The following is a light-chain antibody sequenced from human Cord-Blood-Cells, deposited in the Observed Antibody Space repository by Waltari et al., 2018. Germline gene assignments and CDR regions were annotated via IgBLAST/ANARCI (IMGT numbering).Light chain of an antibody. CDR3: SSYTSSSTLV. CDR1: SSDVGGYNY. J-gene: IGLJ2*01. V-gene: IGLV2-14*01. Sequence: QSALTQPASVSGSPGQAITISCTGTSSDVGGYNYVYRYQQHPGKAPDLIIYDVKNRPSGFSNRFSGSKSGKTAHLTISGLQAEDEADYYCSSYTSSSTLVFGGGTKLTVL. CDR2: DVK.